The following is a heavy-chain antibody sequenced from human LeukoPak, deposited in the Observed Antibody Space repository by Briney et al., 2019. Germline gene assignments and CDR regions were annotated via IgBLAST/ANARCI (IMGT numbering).Heavy chain of an antibody. CDR3: ATTTLYDFWSGYSFDY. J-gene: IGHJ4*02. V-gene: IGHV4-39*01. D-gene: IGHD3-3*01. CDR1: GGSISSSSYY. CDR2: IYYSGST. Sequence: SETLSLTCTVSGGSISSSSYYWGWIRQPPGKGLEWIGSIYYSGSTYYNPSLKSRVTISVDTSKNQFSLKLSSVTAADTAVYYCATTTLYDFWSGYSFDYWGQGTLVTVSS.